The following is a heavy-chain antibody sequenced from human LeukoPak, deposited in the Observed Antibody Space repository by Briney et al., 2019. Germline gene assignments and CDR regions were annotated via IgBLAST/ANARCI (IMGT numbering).Heavy chain of an antibody. CDR2: INPNSGDT. J-gene: IGHJ5*02. D-gene: IGHD2-15*01. V-gene: IGHV1-2*02. Sequence: ASVKVSCKASGYTFTDYYMHWVRQAPGQGLEYMGWINPNSGDTNYAQKLRGRVTMTRDTSITTAYMELSSLRSDDTAVYYCARPSCSASTCYYLFGPWGQGTLVTVSS. CDR3: ARPSCSASTCYYLFGP. CDR1: GYTFTDYY.